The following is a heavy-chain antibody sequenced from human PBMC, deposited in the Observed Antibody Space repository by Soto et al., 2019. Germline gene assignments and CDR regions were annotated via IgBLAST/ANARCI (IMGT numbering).Heavy chain of an antibody. V-gene: IGHV1-18*04. CDR2: ISAYNGNT. J-gene: IGHJ4*02. CDR1: GYTFTSYG. Sequence: ASVKVSCKASGYTFTSYGISCVRQAPGQGLEWMGWISAYNGNTNYAQKLQGRVTMTTDTSTSTAYMELRSLRSDDTAVYYCARDNLAGALDYFDYWGQGTLVTVSS. CDR3: ARDNLAGALDYFDY. D-gene: IGHD6-19*01.